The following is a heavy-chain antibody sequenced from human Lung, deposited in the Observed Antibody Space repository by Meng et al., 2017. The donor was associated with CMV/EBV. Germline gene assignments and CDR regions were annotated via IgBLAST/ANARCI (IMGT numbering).Heavy chain of an antibody. D-gene: IGHD3-9*01. Sequence: SETXSLXCTVSGVSVTYNSYYWSWIRQSPGKGLEWIGYIYVSKNTKYNPSLQSRVTMSVDTTKNPVFLKLSSVTAADMAVYYCAGDRAWLGRGFFDFWGQGXVVTVSS. CDR3: AGDRAWLGRGFFDF. CDR2: IYVSKNT. CDR1: GVSVTYNSYY. J-gene: IGHJ3*01. V-gene: IGHV4-61*01.